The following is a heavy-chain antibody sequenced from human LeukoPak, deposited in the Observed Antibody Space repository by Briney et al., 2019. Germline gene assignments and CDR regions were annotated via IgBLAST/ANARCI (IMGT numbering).Heavy chain of an antibody. CDR2: IYYSGST. CDR1: GGSISSDY. J-gene: IGHJ4*02. D-gene: IGHD6-13*01. CDR3: ARVTGYRIEDYFDY. Sequence: SETLSVTCTVSGGSISSDYWSCVRQPPGKGLEWIGYIYYSGSTNYNPSLKRRVTISVETSKNEFSLKLRSVTAADTAVYYCARVTGYRIEDYFDYWGQGTLVTVSS. V-gene: IGHV4-59*01.